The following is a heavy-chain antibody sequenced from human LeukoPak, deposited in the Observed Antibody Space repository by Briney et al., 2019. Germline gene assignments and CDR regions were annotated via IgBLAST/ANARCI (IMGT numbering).Heavy chain of an antibody. CDR1: GGTFSSYA. CDR2: IIPIFGTA. Sequence: GASVKVSCKASGGTFSSYAISWVRQAPGQGVEWMGGIIPIFGTANYAQKFQGRVTITTDESTSTAYMELSSLRSEDTAVYYCARGTVAGLFDYWGQGTLVTVSS. V-gene: IGHV1-69*05. J-gene: IGHJ4*02. CDR3: ARGTVAGLFDY. D-gene: IGHD6-19*01.